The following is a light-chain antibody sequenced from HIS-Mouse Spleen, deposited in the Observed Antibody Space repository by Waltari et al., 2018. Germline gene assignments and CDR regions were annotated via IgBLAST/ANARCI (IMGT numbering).Light chain of an antibody. J-gene: IGLJ2*01. CDR3: YSTDSSGNHRV. CDR2: EDS. Sequence: SYELTQPPSVSVSPGQTARITCSGDALPKKYAYWYQQKSGQAPLLVSYEDSKRPSGIPEVFSGSSSGTMATLTISGAQVEDEADYYCYSTDSSGNHRVFGGGTKLTVL. V-gene: IGLV3-10*01. CDR1: ALPKKY.